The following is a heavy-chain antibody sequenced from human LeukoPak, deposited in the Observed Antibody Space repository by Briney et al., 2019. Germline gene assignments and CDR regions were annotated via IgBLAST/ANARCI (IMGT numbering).Heavy chain of an antibody. CDR2: IYYSGST. D-gene: IGHD3-22*01. CDR1: GGSISSYY. J-gene: IGHJ4*02. CDR3: ARAPPYDSFDY. V-gene: IGHV4-59*01. Sequence: PSETLSLTCTVSGGSISSYYWSWIRQPPGKGLEWIGYIYYSGSTNYNPSLKSRVTISVDTSKNQFSLKLSSVTAADTAVYYCARAPPYDSFDYWGQGTLVTVSS.